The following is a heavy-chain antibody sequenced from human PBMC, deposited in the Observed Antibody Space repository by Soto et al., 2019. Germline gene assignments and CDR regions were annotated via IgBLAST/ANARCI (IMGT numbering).Heavy chain of an antibody. D-gene: IGHD6-13*01. CDR3: AKDQLYSSSWSDY. Sequence: QVQLVESGGGVVQPGRSLRLSCAASGFTFSSYGMHWVRQAPGKGLEWVAVIWYDGSNKYYADSVKGRFTISRDNSKNTMNRKKNSLRAETTAVYYCAKDQLYSSSWSDYWGQGTLVTVSS. J-gene: IGHJ4*02. V-gene: IGHV3-33*06. CDR2: IWYDGSNK. CDR1: GFTFSSYG.